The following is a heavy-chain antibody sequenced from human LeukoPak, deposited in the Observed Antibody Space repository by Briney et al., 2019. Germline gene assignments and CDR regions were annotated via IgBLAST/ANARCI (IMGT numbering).Heavy chain of an antibody. J-gene: IGHJ4*02. V-gene: IGHV4-59*12. D-gene: IGHD3-3*01. CDR3: ARDWGTISSIDY. CDR2: MYYSGST. Sequence: PSETLSLTCTVSGGSISSYYWSWIRQPPGKGLEWIGYMYYSGSTNYNPSLKSRVTMSVDTSKNQFSLKLGSVTAADTAVYYCARDWGTISSIDYWGQGTLVTVSS. CDR1: GGSISSYY.